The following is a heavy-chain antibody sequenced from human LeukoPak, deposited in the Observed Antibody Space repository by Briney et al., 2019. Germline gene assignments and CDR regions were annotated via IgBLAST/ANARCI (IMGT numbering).Heavy chain of an antibody. V-gene: IGHV1-18*01. J-gene: IGHJ4*02. Sequence: KVSCXAXXXTFTSXGXSWVRQAPGQGLEWMGWISAYNGNTNYAQKLQGRVTMTTDTSTSTAYMELRSLRSDDTAVYYCARDMAVGYYDSSGSNFDYWGQGTLVTVSS. CDR1: XXTFTSXG. D-gene: IGHD3-22*01. CDR3: ARDMAVGYYDSSGSNFDY. CDR2: ISAYNGNT.